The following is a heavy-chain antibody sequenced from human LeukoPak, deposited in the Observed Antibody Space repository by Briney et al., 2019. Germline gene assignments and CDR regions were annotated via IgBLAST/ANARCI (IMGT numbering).Heavy chain of an antibody. CDR2: IWYDGSNK. CDR3: ARGGEGSFWSGYYEHYGMDV. J-gene: IGHJ6*02. CDR1: GFTFSSYG. V-gene: IGHV3-33*01. D-gene: IGHD3-3*01. Sequence: PGGSLRLSCAASGFTFSSYGMHWVRQAPGKGLEWVAVIWYDGSNKYYADSVKGRFTISRDNSKNTLYLQMNSLRAEDTAVYYCARGGEGSFWSGYYEHYGMDVWGQGTTVTVSS.